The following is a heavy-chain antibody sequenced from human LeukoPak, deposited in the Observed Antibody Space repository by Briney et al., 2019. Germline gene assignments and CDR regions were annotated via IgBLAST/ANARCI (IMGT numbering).Heavy chain of an antibody. Sequence: PSETLSLTCTVSGGSISSSNYYWGWIRQPPGTGLEWIGSIYYSGSTYYNPSLKSRVTISVDTSKNQFSLKLSSVTAADTAVYYCARGDSYYDSFDYWGQGTLVTVSS. CDR1: GGSISSSNYY. CDR3: ARGDSYYDSFDY. J-gene: IGHJ4*02. V-gene: IGHV4-39*01. D-gene: IGHD3-22*01. CDR2: IYYSGST.